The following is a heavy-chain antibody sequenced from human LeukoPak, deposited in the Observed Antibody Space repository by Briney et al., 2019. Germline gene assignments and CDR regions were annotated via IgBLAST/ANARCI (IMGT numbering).Heavy chain of an antibody. CDR1: GYTFTCYY. V-gene: IGHV1-2*02. D-gene: IGHD6-13*01. CDR2: INPNSGGT. J-gene: IGHJ4*02. Sequence: ASVKVSCKASGYTFTCYYMHWVRQAPGQGLEWMGWINPNSGGTNYAQKFQGRVTMTRYTSISTAYMELSRLRSDDTAVYYCARGSSSWVDLAFDYWGQGTLVTVSS. CDR3: ARGSSSWVDLAFDY.